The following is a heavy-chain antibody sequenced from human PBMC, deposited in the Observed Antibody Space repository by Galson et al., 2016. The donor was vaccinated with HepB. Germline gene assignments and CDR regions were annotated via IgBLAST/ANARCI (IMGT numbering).Heavy chain of an antibody. CDR1: GFTFSSFS. J-gene: IGHJ4*02. D-gene: IGHD1-1*01. V-gene: IGHV3-48*02. Sequence: SLRLSCATSGFTFSSFSMIWVRQAPGKGLEWLAYLNPAYVTDYAASVRGQFTISRDNAKNSLYLQMNSLRDDDTAVYYCARDRNWAFDYWGQGTLVTVSS. CDR2: LNPAYVT. CDR3: ARDRNWAFDY.